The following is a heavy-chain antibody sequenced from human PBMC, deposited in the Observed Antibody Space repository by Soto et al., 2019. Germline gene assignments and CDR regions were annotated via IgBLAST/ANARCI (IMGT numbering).Heavy chain of an antibody. CDR1: GGSISSYY. CDR2: IYYSGST. J-gene: IGHJ6*03. CDR3: ARHTGDFWSGYHISPNYYYMDV. V-gene: IGHV4-59*08. D-gene: IGHD3-3*01. Sequence: SETLSLTCTVSGGSISSYYWSWIRQPPGKGLEWIGYIYYSGSTNYNPSLKSRVTISVDTSKNQFSLKLSSVTAADTAVYYCARHTGDFWSGYHISPNYYYMDVWGKGTTVTVSS.